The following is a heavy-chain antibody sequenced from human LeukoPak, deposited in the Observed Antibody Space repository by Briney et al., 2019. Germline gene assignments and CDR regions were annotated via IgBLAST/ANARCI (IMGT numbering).Heavy chain of an antibody. J-gene: IGHJ5*02. Sequence: KRGESLKISCKGSGYSFTSYWIGWVRQMPGKGLEWMGIIYPGDSDTRYSPSFQGQVTISADKSISTAYLQWSRLKASDTAMYYCARLSPPGRTWFDPWGQGTLVTVSS. CDR2: IYPGDSDT. CDR3: ARLSPPGRTWFDP. CDR1: GYSFTSYW. V-gene: IGHV5-51*01.